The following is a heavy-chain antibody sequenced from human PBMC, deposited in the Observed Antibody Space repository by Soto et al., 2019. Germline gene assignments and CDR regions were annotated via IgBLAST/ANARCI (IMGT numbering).Heavy chain of an antibody. D-gene: IGHD2-15*01. CDR2: IIPIFGTA. J-gene: IGHJ6*02. V-gene: IGHV1-69*13. CDR1: GGTFSSYA. CDR3: ARDIVVVVAATIDYYYYGMDV. Sequence: GASVKVSCKASGGTFSSYAISWVRQAPGQGLEWMGGIIPIFGTANYAQKFQGRVTITADESTSTAYTELSSLRSEDTAVYYCARDIVVVVAATIDYYYYGMDVWGQGTTVTVSS.